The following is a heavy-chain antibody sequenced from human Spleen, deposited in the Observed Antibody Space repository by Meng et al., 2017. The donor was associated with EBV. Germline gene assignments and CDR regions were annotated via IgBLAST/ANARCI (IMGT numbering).Heavy chain of an antibody. J-gene: IGHJ4*02. CDR3: ATAHCSGGGCPGGY. V-gene: IGHV4-4*02. D-gene: IGHD2-15*01. CDR1: GDSIDSINW. Sequence: VHPQESGPGLATPLGPLFLPCAVCGDSIDSINWWNWVRQPPGKGLEWIGEIYHSRHSNYNPSLRSRVIMSVDKSKNQFYLDLTSVTAAETAIYYCATAHCSGGGCPGGYWGQGTLVTVSS. CDR2: IYHSRHS.